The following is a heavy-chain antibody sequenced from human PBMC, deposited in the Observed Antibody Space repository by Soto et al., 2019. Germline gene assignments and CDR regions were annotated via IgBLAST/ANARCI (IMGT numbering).Heavy chain of an antibody. Sequence: KTSETLSLTCAVYGGSFSGYYCSWIRQPPWKGLEWIGEINHSGSTSYNPSLKSRVTISVDTSKNQFSLKLSSVTAADTAVYYCARAERVFRFFRVGRSGMDVWGQRITVTVSS. CDR2: INHSGST. CDR1: GGSFSGYY. V-gene: IGHV4-34*01. CDR3: ARAERVFRFFRVGRSGMDV. J-gene: IGHJ6*02. D-gene: IGHD3-3*01.